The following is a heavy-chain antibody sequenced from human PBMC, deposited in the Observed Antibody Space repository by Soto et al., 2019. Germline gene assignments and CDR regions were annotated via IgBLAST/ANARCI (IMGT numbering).Heavy chain of an antibody. Sequence: PGGSLRLSCAASGFTFGSYWMHWVRQAPGKGLVWVSRINSDESSTSYADSVKGRFTISRDNAKNTLYLQMNSLRAEDTAVYYCARGYYDFWSGYFDAFDIWGQGTMVTVSS. CDR1: GFTFGSYW. J-gene: IGHJ3*02. V-gene: IGHV3-74*01. CDR3: ARGYYDFWSGYFDAFDI. D-gene: IGHD3-3*01. CDR2: INSDESST.